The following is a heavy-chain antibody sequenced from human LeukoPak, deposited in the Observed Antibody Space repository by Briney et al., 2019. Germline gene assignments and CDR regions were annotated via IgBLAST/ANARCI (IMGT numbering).Heavy chain of an antibody. CDR2: ISSTSTYI. CDR1: GFTFSSYG. Sequence: GGSLRLSCAASGFTFSSYGMHWVRQAPGKGLEWVATISSTSTYIYYGDSMKGRSTISRDNAKNSLFLQMSSLRVEDTAIYYCARDGIDDFNFVYFDLWGQGALVTVSS. J-gene: IGHJ4*02. CDR3: ARDGIDDFNFVYFDL. V-gene: IGHV3-21*06. D-gene: IGHD5-24*01.